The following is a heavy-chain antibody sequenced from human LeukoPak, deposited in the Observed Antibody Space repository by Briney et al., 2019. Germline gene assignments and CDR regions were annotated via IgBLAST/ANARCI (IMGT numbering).Heavy chain of an antibody. D-gene: IGHD3-10*01. CDR1: GGSFSGYY. CDR3: ARAFYYNSGSPPGY. CDR2: INHSGTT. V-gene: IGHV4-34*01. J-gene: IGHJ4*02. Sequence: PSETLSLTCAVYGGSFSGYYWSWIRQPPGKGLEWIGEINHSGTTNYDPSLKSRVTMPVDTSKNQFSLKLRSVTAADTAVYYCARAFYYNSGSPPGYWGQGTLVTVSS.